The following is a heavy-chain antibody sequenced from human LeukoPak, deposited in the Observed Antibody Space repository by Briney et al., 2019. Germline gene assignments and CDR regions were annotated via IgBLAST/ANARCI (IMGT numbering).Heavy chain of an antibody. D-gene: IGHD3-10*01. J-gene: IGHJ5*02. CDR1: GFTFSSYG. CDR3: ARDVLGYYYGPGNYGSFDT. Sequence: GGSLRLSCAASGFTFSSYGMHWVRQAPGKGLEWVAVISYDGSNKYYADSVKGRFTISRDNSKNTLYLQMNSLRAEDTAVYYCARDVLGYYYGPGNYGSFDTWGQGTLVTVSS. V-gene: IGHV3-30*03. CDR2: ISYDGSNK.